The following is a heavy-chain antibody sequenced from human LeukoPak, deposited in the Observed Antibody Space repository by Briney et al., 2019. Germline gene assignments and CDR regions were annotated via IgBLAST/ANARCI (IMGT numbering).Heavy chain of an antibody. CDR3: ASVGEYCSGGSCYSWFDP. V-gene: IGHV4-59*01. J-gene: IGHJ5*02. CDR1: GGSISSYY. D-gene: IGHD2-15*01. Sequence: PSETLSLTCTVSGGSISSYYWSWIRQPPRKGQESIGYSYYSGSTNYNPSLKSRVTIPVDTSKNQFSLKLSSVTAADTAVYYCASVGEYCSGGSCYSWFDPWGQGTVVTVSS. CDR2: SYYSGST.